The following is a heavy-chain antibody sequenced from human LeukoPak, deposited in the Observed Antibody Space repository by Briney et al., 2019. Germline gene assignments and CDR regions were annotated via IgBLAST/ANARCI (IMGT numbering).Heavy chain of an antibody. D-gene: IGHD3-10*01. J-gene: IGHJ5*02. CDR2: ISWNSGSI. V-gene: IGHV3-9*01. Sequence: GGSLRLSCAASGFTFDDYAMHWVRQAPGKGLEWVSGISWNSGSIGYADSVKGRFTISRDNANNSLYLQMNSLRAEDTAVYYCARDHGHYYGSNWFDPWGQGTLVTVSS. CDR1: GFTFDDYA. CDR3: ARDHGHYYGSNWFDP.